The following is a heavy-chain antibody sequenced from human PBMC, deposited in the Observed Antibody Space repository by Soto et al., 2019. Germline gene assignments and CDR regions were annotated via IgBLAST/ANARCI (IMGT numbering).Heavy chain of an antibody. CDR2: VSHDGRDT. CDR1: GFTFSDYA. CDR3: AKGGRQWLVTSAFNY. D-gene: IGHD6-19*01. J-gene: IGHJ4*02. V-gene: IGHV3-30*18. Sequence: VQLVESGGGVVQPGRSLRLSCAASGFTFSDYAMHWVRQAPGQGLEWVAVVSHDGRDTHYADSVKGRFTISRDSSKNTVSLEMTSLRAEDTAVYYCAKGGRQWLVTSAFNYWGQGALVTVSS.